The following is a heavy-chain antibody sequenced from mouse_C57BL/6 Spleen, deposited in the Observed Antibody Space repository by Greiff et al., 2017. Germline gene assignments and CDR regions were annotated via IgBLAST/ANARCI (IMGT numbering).Heavy chain of an antibody. CDR3: ARRDYYDYPCYFDY. Sequence: QVQLQQPGAELVRPGSSVKLSCKASGYTFTSYWMDWVKQRPGQGLEWIGNIYPSDSETHYNQKFKDKATLTVDKSSSTAYMQLRSLTSEDSAVYYCARRDYYDYPCYFDYWGQGTTLTVSS. D-gene: IGHD2-4*01. V-gene: IGHV1-61*01. CDR1: GYTFTSYW. J-gene: IGHJ2*01. CDR2: IYPSDSET.